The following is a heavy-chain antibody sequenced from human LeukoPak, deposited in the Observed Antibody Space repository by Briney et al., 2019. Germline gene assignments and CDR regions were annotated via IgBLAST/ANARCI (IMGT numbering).Heavy chain of an antibody. V-gene: IGHV1-69*13. J-gene: IGHJ4*02. CDR3: ARDPAIWSGFDY. CDR2: IIPIFGTA. CDR1: GGTFSSYA. Sequence: SVKVSCKASGGTFSSYAISWVRQAPGQGLEWMGGIIPIFGTANYAQKFQGRATITADESTSTAYMELSSLRSEDTAVYYCARDPAIWSGFDYWGQGTLVTVSS. D-gene: IGHD3-3*01.